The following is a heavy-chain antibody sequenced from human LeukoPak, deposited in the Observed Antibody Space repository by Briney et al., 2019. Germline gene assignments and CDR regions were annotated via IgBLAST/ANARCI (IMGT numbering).Heavy chain of an antibody. CDR2: IYYSGST. CDR1: GGSISSYY. Sequence: SETLSLTCTASGGSISSYYWSWIRQPPGKGLEWIGYIYYSGSTNYNPSLKSRVTISVDTSKNLFSLKLSSVTAADTAVYYCARGRGYCSSTSCYTVFDYWGQGTLATVSS. D-gene: IGHD2-2*02. J-gene: IGHJ4*02. V-gene: IGHV4-59*01. CDR3: ARGRGYCSSTSCYTVFDY.